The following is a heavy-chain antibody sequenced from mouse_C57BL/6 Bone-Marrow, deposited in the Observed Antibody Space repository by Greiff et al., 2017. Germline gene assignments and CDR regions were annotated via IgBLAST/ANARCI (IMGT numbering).Heavy chain of an antibody. D-gene: IGHD1-1*01. CDR3: ADIDYYDSSSLAY. CDR2: IYPGDGDI. V-gene: IGHV1-82*01. Sequence: VQRVESGPELVKPGASVKISCKASGYAFSSSSMNWVKQRPGKGLEWIGRIYPGDGDINSNGKFKGKATLTADKSSSTAYMQLISQTSDDSAVYVCADIDYYDSSSLAYWGQGTTLTVSA. J-gene: IGHJ2*01. CDR1: GYAFSSSS.